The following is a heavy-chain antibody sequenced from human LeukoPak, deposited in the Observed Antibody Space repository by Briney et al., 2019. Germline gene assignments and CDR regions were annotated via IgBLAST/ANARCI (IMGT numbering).Heavy chain of an antibody. V-gene: IGHV3-74*01. CDR3: AAGEAMIVVVKDY. CDR2: INSDGSST. J-gene: IGHJ4*02. D-gene: IGHD3-22*01. Sequence: GGSLRLSCAASGFTFSSYSMNWVRQAPGKGLEWVSRINSDGSSTSYADSVKGRFTISRDNAKNTLYLQMNSLRAEDTAVYYCAAGEAMIVVVKDYWGQGTLVTVSS. CDR1: GFTFSSYS.